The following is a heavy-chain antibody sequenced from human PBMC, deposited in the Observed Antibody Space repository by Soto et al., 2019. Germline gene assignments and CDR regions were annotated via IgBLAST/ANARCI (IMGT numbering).Heavy chain of an antibody. CDR2: IIPIFGTA. J-gene: IGHJ5*02. D-gene: IGHD3-22*01. CDR3: ARDRGPSTGYYPYWFDP. Sequence: QVQLVQSGAEVKKPGSSVKVSCKASGGTFSSYAITWVRQAPGQGLEWMGRIIPIFGTANYAQKFQGRATITADESTSTAYMELSSLRSEDTAVYYCARDRGPSTGYYPYWFDPWGQGTLVTVSS. CDR1: GGTFSSYA. V-gene: IGHV1-69*12.